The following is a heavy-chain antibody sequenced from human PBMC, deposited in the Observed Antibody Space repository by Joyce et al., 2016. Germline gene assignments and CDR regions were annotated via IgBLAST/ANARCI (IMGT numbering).Heavy chain of an antibody. J-gene: IGHJ4*02. Sequence: EVQLVQSGAEVRKPGESLRLSCQGSGYSFPVHWIGWVRQMPGKGLEWMAIIYPVDSTTRYSPSFQGQVTISADKSINTAYLQWSSLKASDTAMYYCARRNFDTVGYYYFDYWGQGTLVTVSS. CDR2: IYPVDSTT. CDR1: GYSFPVHW. V-gene: IGHV5-51*01. CDR3: ARRNFDTVGYYYFDY. D-gene: IGHD3-22*01.